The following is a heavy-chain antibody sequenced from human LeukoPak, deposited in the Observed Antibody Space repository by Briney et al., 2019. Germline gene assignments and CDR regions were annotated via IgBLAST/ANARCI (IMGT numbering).Heavy chain of an antibody. D-gene: IGHD6-13*01. CDR3: ARGAKKYSSSWYYFDY. J-gene: IGHJ4*02. V-gene: IGHV3-7*03. CDR2: IKQDGSEK. CDR1: GLTFSSHW. Sequence: GGSLRLSCAASGLTFSSHWMHWVRQAPGKGLEWVANIKQDGSEKYYVDSVKGRFTISRDNAKNSLYLQMNSLRAEDTAVYYRARGAKKYSSSWYYFDYWGQGTLVTVSS.